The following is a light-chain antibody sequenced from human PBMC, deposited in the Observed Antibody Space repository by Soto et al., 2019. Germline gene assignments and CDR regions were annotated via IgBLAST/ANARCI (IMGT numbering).Light chain of an antibody. Sequence: EVVLTQSPGTLSLSPGERATLSCRASQSVSNNFLAWYQQKPGQAPRLLIYEAAKRATGTPDRFSGSGSGTDFTLTISRLEPEDFAVYYCLQYSISPRAFGQGTKVEIK. CDR2: EAA. CDR3: LQYSISPRA. CDR1: QSVSNNF. J-gene: IGKJ1*01. V-gene: IGKV3-20*01.